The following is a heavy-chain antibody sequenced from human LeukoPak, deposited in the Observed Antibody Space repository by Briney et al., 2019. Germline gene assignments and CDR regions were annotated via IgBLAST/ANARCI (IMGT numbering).Heavy chain of an antibody. J-gene: IGHJ4*02. CDR2: VSAYNGNT. D-gene: IGHD5-18*01. CDR3: ASGGYSYGFFDY. Sequence: ASVRVSCKASGYTFTSYGISWVRQAPGQGLEWMGWVSAYNGNTNYAQKLQGRVTMTTDTSTSTAYMELRSLRSDDTAVYYCASGGYSYGFFDYWGQGTLVTVSS. CDR1: GYTFTSYG. V-gene: IGHV1-18*01.